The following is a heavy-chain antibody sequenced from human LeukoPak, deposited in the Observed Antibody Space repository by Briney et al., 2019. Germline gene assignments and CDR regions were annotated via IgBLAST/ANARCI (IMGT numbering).Heavy chain of an antibody. D-gene: IGHD5-18*01. CDR2: INPNSGGT. Sequence: ASVKVSCKASGYTFTGYYMHWVRQAPGQGLEWMGWINPNSGGTNYAQKFQGRVTMTRDTSISTAYMELSRLRSDDTAVYYCARGYSYGYQHFDYWGQGILVTVSS. CDR3: ARGYSYGYQHFDY. J-gene: IGHJ4*02. V-gene: IGHV1-2*02. CDR1: GYTFTGYY.